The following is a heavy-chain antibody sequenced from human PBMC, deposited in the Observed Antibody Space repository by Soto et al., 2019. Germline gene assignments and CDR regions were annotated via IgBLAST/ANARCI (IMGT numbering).Heavy chain of an antibody. CDR2: INHSGST. V-gene: IGHV4-34*01. Sequence: LSLTCAVYGGSFSGYYWSWIRQPPGKGLEWIGEINHSGSTNYNPSLKSRVTISVDTSKNQFSLKLSSVTAADTAVYYCARVMGAAYFDYWGQGTLVTVSS. CDR3: ARVMGAAYFDY. D-gene: IGHD1-26*01. CDR1: GGSFSGYY. J-gene: IGHJ4*02.